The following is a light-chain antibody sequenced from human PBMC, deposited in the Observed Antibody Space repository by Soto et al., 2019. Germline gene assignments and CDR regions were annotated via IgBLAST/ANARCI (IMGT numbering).Light chain of an antibody. V-gene: IGLV2-8*01. Sequence: QSALTQPPSASGSPGQSVTISCTGTSIDVGGYDYVSWYQQHPGKAPKLMIYEVTIRPSGVSDRFSGSKSGNTASLTVSGLQAEDEADYYCSSYTGGNPSYVFGTGTKSPS. CDR1: SIDVGGYDY. CDR2: EVT. CDR3: SSYTGGNPSYV. J-gene: IGLJ1*01.